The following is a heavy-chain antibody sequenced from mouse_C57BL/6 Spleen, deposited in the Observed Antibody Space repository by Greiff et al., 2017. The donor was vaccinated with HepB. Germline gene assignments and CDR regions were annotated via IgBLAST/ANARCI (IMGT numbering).Heavy chain of an antibody. V-gene: IGHV1-55*01. CDR2: IYPGSGST. CDR1: GYTFTSYW. D-gene: IGHD1-1*01. Sequence: VQLQQPGAELVKPGASVKMSCKASGYTFTSYWITWVKRRPGQGLEWIGDIYPGSGSTNYNEKFKSKATLTVDTSSSTAYMQLSSLTSEDSAVYYCARGWGYYGYYYAMDYWGQGTSVTVSS. J-gene: IGHJ4*01. CDR3: ARGWGYYGYYYAMDY.